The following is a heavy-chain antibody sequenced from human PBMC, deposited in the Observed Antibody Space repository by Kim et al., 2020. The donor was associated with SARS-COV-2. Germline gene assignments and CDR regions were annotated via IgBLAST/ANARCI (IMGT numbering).Heavy chain of an antibody. CDR2: ISYDGSNK. V-gene: IGHV3-30*18. CDR3: AKDRSDAYNWFDP. Sequence: GGSLRLSCAASGFTFSSYGMHWVRQAPGKGLEWVAVISYDGSNKYYADSVKGRFTISRDNSKNTLYLQMNSLRAEDTAVYYCAKDRSDAYNWFDPWGQGTLVTVSS. D-gene: IGHD1-26*01. J-gene: IGHJ5*02. CDR1: GFTFSSYG.